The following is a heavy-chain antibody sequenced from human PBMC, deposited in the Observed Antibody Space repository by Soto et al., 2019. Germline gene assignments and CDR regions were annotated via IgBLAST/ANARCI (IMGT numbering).Heavy chain of an antibody. Sequence: PSETLSLTCTVSRGSISSYYWNWIRQPPGKGLERIGYIYYSGTTYYNPSLKSRLTISIDTSKRQFSLRLTSVTAADTAVYYCATYDSSGLAFWGQGTLVTVSS. D-gene: IGHD3-22*01. CDR3: ATYDSSGLAF. CDR2: IYYSGTT. V-gene: IGHV4-59*08. J-gene: IGHJ4*02. CDR1: RGSISSYY.